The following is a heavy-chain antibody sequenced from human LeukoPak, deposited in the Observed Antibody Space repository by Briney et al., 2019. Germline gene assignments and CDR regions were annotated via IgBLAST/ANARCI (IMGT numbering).Heavy chain of an antibody. CDR2: IRSGGGGT. CDR1: GFTFSNYA. Sequence: PGGSLRLSCAASGFTFSNYAMIWVHQAPGRGLEWDSAIRSGGGGTLYADSVKGRFTISRDNSKNTLFLQMSNMTAEDTAVYYCARDPNGDYVGAFEMWGPGTKVTVS. V-gene: IGHV3-23*01. CDR3: ARDPNGDYVGAFEM. J-gene: IGHJ3*02. D-gene: IGHD4-17*01.